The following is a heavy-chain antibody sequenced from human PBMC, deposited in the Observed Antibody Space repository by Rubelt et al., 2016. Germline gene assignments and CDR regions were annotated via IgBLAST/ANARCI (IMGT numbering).Heavy chain of an antibody. V-gene: IGHV1-69*09. CDR1: GGTFSSYA. D-gene: IGHD3-3*01. Sequence: VQLVQSGAEVKKPGSSVKVYCKASGGTFSSYAISWVRQAPGQGLEWMGRIIPLLGIANDAQKFQGRVTSTADKSTSTAYMVLSRLRSEDTAVYYCAGDIIHDRITHNDVWGQGTTVTVSS. J-gene: IGHJ6*02. CDR2: IIPLLGIA. CDR3: AGDIIHDRITHNDV.